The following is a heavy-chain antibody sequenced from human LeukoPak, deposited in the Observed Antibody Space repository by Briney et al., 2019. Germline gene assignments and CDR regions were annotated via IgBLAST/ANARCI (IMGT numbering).Heavy chain of an antibody. D-gene: IGHD5-24*01. CDR3: AREGDGYNSPIDY. CDR1: GFTFSSYE. CDR2: ISSSGSTI. Sequence: GGSLRLSCAASGFTFSSYEMSWIRQAPGKGLEWVSYISSSGSTIYYADSVKGRFTISRDKAKNSLFLRMNSLRAEDTAVYYCAREGDGYNSPIDYWGQGTLVTVSS. J-gene: IGHJ4*02. V-gene: IGHV3-48*03.